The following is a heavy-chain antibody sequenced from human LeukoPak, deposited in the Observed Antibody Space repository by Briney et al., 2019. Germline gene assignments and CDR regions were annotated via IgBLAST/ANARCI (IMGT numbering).Heavy chain of an antibody. Sequence: GGSLRLSCSASGFNFRGSGMHWVRQAPGKGLEWVAFIQYDASQIYYADSVKGRFTISRDNSKNTVYLQMNSLRAEDTAVYYCARDRTGQQLISRKEYYYMDVWGKGTTVTISS. V-gene: IGHV3-30*02. CDR1: GFNFRGSG. J-gene: IGHJ6*03. CDR2: IQYDASQI. CDR3: ARDRTGQQLISRKEYYYMDV. D-gene: IGHD4-11*01.